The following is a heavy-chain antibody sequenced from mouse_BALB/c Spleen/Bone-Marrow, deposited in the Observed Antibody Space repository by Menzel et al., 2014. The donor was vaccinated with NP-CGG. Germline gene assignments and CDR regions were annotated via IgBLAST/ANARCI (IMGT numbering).Heavy chain of an antibody. CDR1: GFTFSTYA. J-gene: IGHJ1*01. Sequence: EVNVVESGGGLAKPGGSLQLSCAASGFTFSTYAMSWVRQTPEKRLEWVATISSSGSYTYYPDSVKGRFTISRDNAKNPLYLQMSSLRSEDTAMFYCSRLRMITTYFDVWGAGTTVTVSS. CDR3: SRLRMITTYFDV. D-gene: IGHD2-4*01. CDR2: ISSSGSYT. V-gene: IGHV5-9-3*01.